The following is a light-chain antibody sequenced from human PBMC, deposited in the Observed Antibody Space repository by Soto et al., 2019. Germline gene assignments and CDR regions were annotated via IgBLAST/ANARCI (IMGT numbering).Light chain of an antibody. CDR3: QQYYSRPPWT. Sequence: DIVMTQSPDSLAVSLGERATINCKSSQSVLYSSSNRKYLAWYQQKPGQPPKLLIYWASTRESGVPDRFSGSGSGTDFTLTISSLQADDVAVYYCQQYYSRPPWTFGQGTKVEIK. J-gene: IGKJ1*01. CDR2: WAS. V-gene: IGKV4-1*01. CDR1: QSVLYSSSNRKY.